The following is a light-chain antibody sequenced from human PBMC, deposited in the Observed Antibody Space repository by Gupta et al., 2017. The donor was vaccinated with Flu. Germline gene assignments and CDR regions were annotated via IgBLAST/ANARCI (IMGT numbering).Light chain of an antibody. J-gene: IGLJ3*02. CDR1: NGDIGGYNY. CDR3: ASYTSSISWV. V-gene: IGLV2-14*01. CDR2: EVS. Sequence: SALTQPASVSGSHGQSITISCTAPNGDIGGYNYVSWYQQHPGKPHKLMIYEVSSRSAVLSLRFSGSKSGNTASLTISGRLDEDEADYYFASYTSSISWVFGEGTKVTVL.